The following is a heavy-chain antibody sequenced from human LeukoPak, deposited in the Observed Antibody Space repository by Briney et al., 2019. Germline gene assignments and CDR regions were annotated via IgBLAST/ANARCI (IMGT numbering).Heavy chain of an antibody. V-gene: IGHV1-2*02. CDR1: GYTFTGYY. CDR3: ARSPRSFIIYYYYGMDV. CDR2: INPNSGGT. J-gene: IGHJ6*02. Sequence: GASVKVSCKASGYTFTGYYMHWVRQAPGQGLEWMGWINPNSGGTNYAQKFQGRVTMTRDTSISTAYMELSRLRSDDTAVYYRARSPRSFIIYYYYGMDVWGQGTTVTVSS.